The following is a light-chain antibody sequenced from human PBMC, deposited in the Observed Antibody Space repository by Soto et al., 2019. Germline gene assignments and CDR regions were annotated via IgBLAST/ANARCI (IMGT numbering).Light chain of an antibody. CDR3: QQLNSYTIT. CDR2: AAS. Sequence: IPLTPSPSSLSASIGHIVTSTCRASQGISSYLAWYQQKPGKAPKLLIYAASTLQSGVPSRFSGSGSGTELTLTISSLQPEDFATYYCQQLNSYTITFGQGTRLEIK. CDR1: QGISSY. V-gene: IGKV1-9*01. J-gene: IGKJ5*01.